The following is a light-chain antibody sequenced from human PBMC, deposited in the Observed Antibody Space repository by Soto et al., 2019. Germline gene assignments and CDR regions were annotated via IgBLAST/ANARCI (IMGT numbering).Light chain of an antibody. V-gene: IGKV3-11*01. CDR2: DAS. CDR1: QSVRNY. Sequence: EIVLTQSPATVSVSPGESATLSCGASQSVRNYLAWYHQKPGQAPRLLIFDASNRATGIPSRFSGSGSGTYFTLTISSLEPEDFAVYYCQQRSNSPPWTFGPGNRVDL. CDR3: QQRSNSPPWT. J-gene: IGKJ3*01.